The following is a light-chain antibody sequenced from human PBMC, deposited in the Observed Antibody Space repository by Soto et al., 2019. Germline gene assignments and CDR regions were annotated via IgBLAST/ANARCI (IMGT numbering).Light chain of an antibody. CDR1: QSVTSNY. Sequence: EIVLTQSPGTLSLSPGERATLSCGASQSVTSNYLAWYQQKPGQAPRLLIFGASIRVTGIPDRFIGSGSGTHFTLTISRLEPEDFAVYYCQHYVTSLTTFGQGTK. CDR3: QHYVTSLTT. V-gene: IGKV3-20*01. J-gene: IGKJ1*01. CDR2: GAS.